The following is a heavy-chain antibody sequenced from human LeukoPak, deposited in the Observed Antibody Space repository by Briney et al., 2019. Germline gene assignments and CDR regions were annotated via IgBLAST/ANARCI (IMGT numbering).Heavy chain of an antibody. CDR1: GFSRRTSGVG. D-gene: IGHD3-9*01. CDR3: ALGVRYFDWLLFDY. Sequence: SGPTLANPTQPLTLTCTFSGFSRRTSGVGVGWIRQPPEKALEWLALIYWDDDKRYNPSLKSRLTITKDTSKNQVVLTMTNMDPVDTATYYCALGVRYFDWLLFDYWGQGTLVTVSS. CDR2: IYWDDDK. V-gene: IGHV2-5*02. J-gene: IGHJ4*02.